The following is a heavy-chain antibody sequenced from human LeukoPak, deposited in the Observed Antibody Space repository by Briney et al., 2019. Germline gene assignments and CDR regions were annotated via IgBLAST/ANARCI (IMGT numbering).Heavy chain of an antibody. J-gene: IGHJ4*02. CDR1: GFTFSSYA. CDR2: ISYDGSNK. V-gene: IGHV3-30-3*01. CDR3: ARGRVRGSYYGDY. D-gene: IGHD1-26*01. Sequence: PGGSLSLSCAASGFTFSSYAMHCVRQAPAKGLEWVAVISYDGSNKYYADSVKGRFTISIDNSKNTLYLQMNRLRAEDTAVYYCARGRVRGSYYGDYWGQGTLVTVSS.